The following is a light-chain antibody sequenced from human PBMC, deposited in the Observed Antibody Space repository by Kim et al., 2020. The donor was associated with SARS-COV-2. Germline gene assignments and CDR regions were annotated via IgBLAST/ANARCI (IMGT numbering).Light chain of an antibody. J-gene: IGLJ2*01. Sequence: GQSVTICCTGTSSDVGGYNYVSWYQQHPGKAPKLMIYEVSKRPSGVPDRFSGSKSGNTASLTISGLQAEDEADYYCCSYAGSYTLVFGGGTQLTVL. CDR3: CSYAGSYTLV. CDR1: SSDVGGYNY. CDR2: EVS. V-gene: IGLV2-11*01.